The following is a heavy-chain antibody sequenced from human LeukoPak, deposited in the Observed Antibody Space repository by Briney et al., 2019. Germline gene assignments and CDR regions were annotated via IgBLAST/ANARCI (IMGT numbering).Heavy chain of an antibody. D-gene: IGHD6-13*01. J-gene: IGHJ4*02. Sequence: GGSLRLSCAASGLTFSSYWMAWVRQAPGKGLEWVANIMQDGSEGYYVDSVKGRLTISRDNGKNSLHLQMNSLRADDTAVYYCACSRLTFSSSWLWWGQGALVTVSS. V-gene: IGHV3-7*01. CDR1: GLTFSSYW. CDR3: ACSRLTFSSSWLW. CDR2: IMQDGSEG.